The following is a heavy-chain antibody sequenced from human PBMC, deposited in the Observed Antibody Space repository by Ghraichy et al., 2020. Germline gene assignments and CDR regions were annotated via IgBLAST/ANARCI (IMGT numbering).Heavy chain of an antibody. J-gene: IGHJ6*02. D-gene: IGHD6-6*01. CDR2: ISSSSSYI. CDR3: ARDIQQLADHYYYYYGMDV. V-gene: IGHV3-21*01. CDR1: GFTFSSYS. Sequence: GESLNISCAASGFTFSSYSMNWVRQAPGKGLEWVSSISSSSSYIYYADSVKGRFTISRDNAKNSLYLQMNSLRAEDTAVYYCARDIQQLADHYYYYYGMDVWGQGTTVTVSS.